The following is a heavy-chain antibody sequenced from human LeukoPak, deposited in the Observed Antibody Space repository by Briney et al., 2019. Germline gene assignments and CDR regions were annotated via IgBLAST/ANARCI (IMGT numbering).Heavy chain of an antibody. V-gene: IGHV5-51*01. CDR3: ARQGDYGANNWFDP. CDR1: GYSFTSYW. Sequence: GESLKIYCKGSGYSFTSYWIGWVRQMPGQGLEWMGIIYSGESDTRYSPSFQGQATISADKSISTAYLQWSSLKASDTAMYYCARQGDYGANNWFDPWGQGTLVTVS. D-gene: IGHD4-17*01. J-gene: IGHJ5*02. CDR2: IYSGESDT.